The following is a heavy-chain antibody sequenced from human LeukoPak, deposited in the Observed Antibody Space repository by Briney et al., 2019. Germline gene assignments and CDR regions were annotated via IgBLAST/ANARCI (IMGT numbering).Heavy chain of an antibody. CDR3: ARGRYRRFLEWPSTPHPYYFDY. CDR1: GFIFTSYA. D-gene: IGHD3-3*01. J-gene: IGHJ4*02. Sequence: GASVKVSCKASGFIFTSYAISWVRQAPGQGLEWMGWISAYNYNTNYAQKFQGRVTMTTDTSTSTAYMELRSLTSDDTAVYYCARGRYRRFLEWPSTPHPYYFDYWGQGTLVTVSS. V-gene: IGHV1-18*01. CDR2: ISAYNYNT.